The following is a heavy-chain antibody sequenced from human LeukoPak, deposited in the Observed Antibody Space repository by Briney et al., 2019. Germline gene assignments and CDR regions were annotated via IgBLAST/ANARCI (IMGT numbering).Heavy chain of an antibody. CDR2: INPNSGGT. CDR1: GYTFTGYY. D-gene: IGHD2-2*01. V-gene: IGHV1-2*02. Sequence: ASVTVSCKASGYTFTGYYMHWVRQAPGQGLEWMGWINPNSGGTNYAQKFQGRVTMTRDTSISTAYMELSRLRSDDTAVYYCARVPGCSSTSCYPTGDYWGQGTLVTVSS. J-gene: IGHJ4*02. CDR3: ARVPGCSSTSCYPTGDY.